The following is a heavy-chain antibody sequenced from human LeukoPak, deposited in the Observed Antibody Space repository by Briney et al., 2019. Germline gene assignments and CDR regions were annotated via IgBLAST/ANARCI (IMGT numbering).Heavy chain of an antibody. D-gene: IGHD3-22*01. V-gene: IGHV1-69-2*01. Sequence: ASVKVSCKVSGYTFTDSYVHWVQQAPGEGLEWMGLVDPEDGETIYAENFQGRLTITADTSTSTVYMELSSLRSEDTAVYYCARDRGYMYVWGQGTTVTVSS. CDR3: ARDRGYMYV. CDR2: VDPEDGET. CDR1: GYTFTDSY. J-gene: IGHJ6*02.